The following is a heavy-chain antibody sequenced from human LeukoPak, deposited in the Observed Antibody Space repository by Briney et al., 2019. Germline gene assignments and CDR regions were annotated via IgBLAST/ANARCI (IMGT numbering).Heavy chain of an antibody. D-gene: IGHD4-17*01. Sequence: PGGSLRLSCAASGFTFSDYYMSWIRQAPGKGLEWVSYISSSGSTIYYADSVKGRFTISRDNAKNSLYLQMNSLRAEDTAVYYCARDSTTVTTTDGMDVWGQGTTVTVSS. CDR3: ARDSTTVTTTDGMDV. V-gene: IGHV3-11*01. CDR2: ISSSGSTI. CDR1: GFTFSDYY. J-gene: IGHJ6*02.